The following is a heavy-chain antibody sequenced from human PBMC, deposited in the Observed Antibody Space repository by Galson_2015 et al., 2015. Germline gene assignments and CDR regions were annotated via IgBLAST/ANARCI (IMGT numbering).Heavy chain of an antibody. Sequence: SVKVSCKASGGTFSSYAISWVRQAPGQGLEWMGGIIPIFGTANYAQKFQGRVTITADESTSTAYMELSSLRSEDTAVYYCASGRTGYDFWSGYYIPPPDPWGQGTLVTVSS. V-gene: IGHV1-69*13. CDR3: ASGRTGYDFWSGYYIPPPDP. J-gene: IGHJ5*02. CDR1: GGTFSSYA. CDR2: IIPIFGTA. D-gene: IGHD3-3*01.